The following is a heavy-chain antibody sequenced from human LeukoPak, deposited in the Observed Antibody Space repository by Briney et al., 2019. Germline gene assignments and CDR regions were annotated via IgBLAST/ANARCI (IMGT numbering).Heavy chain of an antibody. J-gene: IGHJ4*02. V-gene: IGHV3-21*01. CDR3: ARSDIVLMVYATRYFNY. CDR2: ISSSSSYI. CDR1: GFTFSSYS. D-gene: IGHD2-8*01. Sequence: GRSLRLSCAASGFTFSSYSMNWVRQAPGKGLEWVSSISSSSSYIYYADSVKGRFTISRDNAKNSLYLQMNSLRAEDTAVYYCARSDIVLMVYATRYFNYWGQGTLVTVSS.